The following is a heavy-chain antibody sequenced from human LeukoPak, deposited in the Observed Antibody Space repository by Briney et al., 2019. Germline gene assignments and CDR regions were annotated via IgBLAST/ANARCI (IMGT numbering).Heavy chain of an antibody. J-gene: IGHJ4*02. Sequence: SETLSLTCIVSGFSIRSDYAWGWVRQPPGKGLEWIGIIYHSGNTYYNPSLKSRVTMSVDASRNQFSLKMRSVTAADTAVYYCVRDIWGLPPDYWGQGTLVTVSS. CDR1: GFSIRSDYA. CDR2: IYHSGNT. D-gene: IGHD3-16*01. CDR3: VRDIWGLPPDY. V-gene: IGHV4-38-2*02.